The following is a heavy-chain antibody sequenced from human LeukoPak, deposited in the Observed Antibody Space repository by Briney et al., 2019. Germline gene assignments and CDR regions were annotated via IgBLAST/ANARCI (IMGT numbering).Heavy chain of an antibody. CDR2: IYPADSDT. J-gene: IGHJ4*02. D-gene: IGHD3-10*01. CDR1: GYTFTNYR. V-gene: IGHV5-51*01. CDR3: ARPWGFGELLSEY. Sequence: GESLKISCKGSGYTFTNYRIAWARQMPGKGLEWMGIIYPADSDTRYSPSFQGQVTISADKSIGTAYLQWSSLKASDTAMYYCARPWGFGELLSEYWGQGTLVTVSS.